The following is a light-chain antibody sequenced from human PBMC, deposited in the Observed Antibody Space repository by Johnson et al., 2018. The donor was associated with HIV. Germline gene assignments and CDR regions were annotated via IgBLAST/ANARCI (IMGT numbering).Light chain of an antibody. J-gene: IGLJ1*01. V-gene: IGLV1-51*01. CDR3: GTWDSSLSVGGV. CDR2: DNN. Sequence: QSVLTQPPSVSAAPGQKVTISCSGSSSNIGNNFVSWFRQLPLRAPKVLIYDNNERPSGIPDRFSGSKSGTSATLGITGLQTGDEADYYCGTWDSSLSVGGVFGTVTKFTDL. CDR1: SSNIGNNF.